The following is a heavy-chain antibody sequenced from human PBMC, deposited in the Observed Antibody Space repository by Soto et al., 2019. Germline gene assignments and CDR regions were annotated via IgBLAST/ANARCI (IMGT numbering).Heavy chain of an antibody. J-gene: IGHJ5*02. CDR3: ARAGYCSGGSCYPPIWFDP. CDR2: IYYSGST. V-gene: IGHV4-59*01. Sequence: SETLSLTCTVSGGSISSYYWSWIRQPPGKGLEWIGCIYYSGSTNYNPSLKSRVTISVDTSKNQFSLKLSSVTSADTAVYYCARAGYCSGGSCYPPIWFDPWGQGTLVTVSS. D-gene: IGHD2-15*01. CDR1: GGSISSYY.